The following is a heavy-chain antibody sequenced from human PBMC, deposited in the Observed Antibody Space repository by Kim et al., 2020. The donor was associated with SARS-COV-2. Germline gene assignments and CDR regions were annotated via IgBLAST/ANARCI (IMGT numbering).Heavy chain of an antibody. CDR3: ARDGGSYWTYYYYGMDV. D-gene: IGHD1-26*01. CDR1: GYTFTSYG. V-gene: IGHV1-18*01. J-gene: IGHJ6*02. CDR2: ISAYNGNT. Sequence: ASVKVSCKASGYTFTSYGISWVRQAPGQGLEWMGWISAYNGNTNYAQKLQGRVTMTTDTSTSTAYMELRSLRSDDTAVYYCARDGGSYWTYYYYGMDVWGQGTTVTVSS.